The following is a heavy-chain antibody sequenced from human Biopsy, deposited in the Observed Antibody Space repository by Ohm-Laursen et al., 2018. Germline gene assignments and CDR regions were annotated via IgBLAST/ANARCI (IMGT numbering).Heavy chain of an antibody. CDR2: IITFFRTV. D-gene: IGHD3-9*01. Sequence: GYSVKVSCKVSGGTFSNSAISWVRQAPGQGLEWMGGIITFFRTVNYAQNFQGRLTITADEFTDTAYMELRSLRSEDTAVYYCAPQTPRDPDILTGAYHYDMAVWGQGTTVTVSS. V-gene: IGHV1-69*01. CDR3: APQTPRDPDILTGAYHYDMAV. CDR1: GGTFSNSA. J-gene: IGHJ6*02.